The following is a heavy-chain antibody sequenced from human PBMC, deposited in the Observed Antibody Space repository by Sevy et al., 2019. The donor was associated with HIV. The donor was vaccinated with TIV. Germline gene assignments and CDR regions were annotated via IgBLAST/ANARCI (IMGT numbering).Heavy chain of an antibody. D-gene: IGHD3-10*01. CDR1: GYTFTGYY. V-gene: IGHV1-2*02. CDR2: INPKSGGT. J-gene: IGHJ5*02. CDR3: AREVTMVRGARPPSNWFDP. Sequence: ASVKVSCKASGYTFTGYYMHWVRQAPGQGLEGMGWINPKSGGTNYEQKFQGRVTMTRDTSISTAYMELSRLRSDDTAEYSCAREVTMVRGARPPSNWFDPWGQGTLVTVSS.